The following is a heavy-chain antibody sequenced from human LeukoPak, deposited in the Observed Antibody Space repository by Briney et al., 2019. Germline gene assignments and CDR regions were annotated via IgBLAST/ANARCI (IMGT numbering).Heavy chain of an antibody. Sequence: PSETLSLTCTVSGASISSYYWNWIRQPPGKGLEWIGYIYDTGSTNYNPSLKSRVTLSMDTSKNQFSLKLTSVTAADTAVYYCARDTHCGGGSCLDYWGQGTLVTASS. J-gene: IGHJ4*02. CDR1: GASISSYY. CDR3: ARDTHCGGGSCLDY. V-gene: IGHV4-59*01. CDR2: IYDTGST. D-gene: IGHD2-15*01.